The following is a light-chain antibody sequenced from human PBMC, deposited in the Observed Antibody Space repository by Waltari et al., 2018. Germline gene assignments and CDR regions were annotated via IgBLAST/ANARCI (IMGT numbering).Light chain of an antibody. Sequence: EIVLTQSPGTLSLSPGEGATLSCRASQSVNKYLAWYQKKRGQAPRLLIYDTSSRATGIPDRFSGSGSGTDFTLTIIRLEPEDFAMYYCQQYGSSPWTFGQGTKVEIK. J-gene: IGKJ1*01. CDR2: DTS. V-gene: IGKV3-20*01. CDR1: QSVNKY. CDR3: QQYGSSPWT.